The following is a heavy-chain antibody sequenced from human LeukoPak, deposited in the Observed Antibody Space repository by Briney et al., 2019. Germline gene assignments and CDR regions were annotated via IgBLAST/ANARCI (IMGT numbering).Heavy chain of an antibody. CDR3: ARGTVWVPMGVGQLLSGMDYHYYMDV. CDR2: INTNTGNP. J-gene: IGHJ6*03. CDR1: GYTFTSYA. Sequence: ASVKVSCKASGYTFTSYAMNWVRQAPGQGLEWMGWINTNTGNPTYAQGFTGRFVFSLDTSVSTAYLQISSLKAEDTAVYYCARGTVWVPMGVGQLLSGMDYHYYMDVWGKGTTVTVSS. V-gene: IGHV7-4-1*02. D-gene: IGHD2-2*01.